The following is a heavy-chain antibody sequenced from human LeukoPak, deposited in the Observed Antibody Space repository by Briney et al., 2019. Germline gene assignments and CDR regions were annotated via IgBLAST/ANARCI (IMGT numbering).Heavy chain of an antibody. J-gene: IGHJ4*02. Sequence: ASVKASYKASGHPFTGYVIHWVRQAPGQGLECMGWINLNSGGTNYAQKFHGWVTMTRDTSISTAYMEQSRLRSDDTAVYYCARDTGVWYDYLYGGQGTLVTVSS. CDR2: INLNSGGT. D-gene: IGHD4-11*01. CDR3: ARDTGVWYDYLY. V-gene: IGHV1-2*04. CDR1: GHPFTGYV.